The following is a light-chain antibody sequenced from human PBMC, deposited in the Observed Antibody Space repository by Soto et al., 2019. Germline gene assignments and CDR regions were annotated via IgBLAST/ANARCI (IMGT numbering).Light chain of an antibody. CDR2: EVT. CDR1: SSDVGAYNY. Sequence: QSVLTQPASVSGSPGQSITISCPGSSSDVGAYNYVSWYQQHPGRAPKLLIYEVTHRPSGVSGRFSGSKSGNTAALSISWLQAEDEAAYYCSSYASTSPVLVGGGTKLTVL. J-gene: IGLJ2*01. V-gene: IGLV2-14*01. CDR3: SSYASTSPVL.